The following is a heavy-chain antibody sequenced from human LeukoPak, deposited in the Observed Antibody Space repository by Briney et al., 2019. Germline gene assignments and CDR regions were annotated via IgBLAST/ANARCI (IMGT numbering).Heavy chain of an antibody. J-gene: IGHJ4*02. CDR1: GFTFSSYA. V-gene: IGHV3-23*01. D-gene: IGHD3-10*01. CDR2: ISGSGGST. Sequence: GGSLRLSCAASGFTFSSYAMSWVRQAPGKGLEWVSAISGSGGSTHYADSVKGRFTISRDNSKNTLYLQMNSLRAEDTAVYYCAHAMVRGVSYFDYWGQGTLVTVSS. CDR3: AHAMVRGVSYFDY.